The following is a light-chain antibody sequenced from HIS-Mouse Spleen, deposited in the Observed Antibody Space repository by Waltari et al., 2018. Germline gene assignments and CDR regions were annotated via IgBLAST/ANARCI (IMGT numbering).Light chain of an antibody. J-gene: IGLJ1*01. CDR3: SSYTSSSLYV. Sequence: LTQPPSVSVAPGQTARITCGGNNIGSKSVHWYQQHPGKAPKLMIYEVSNRPSGVSNRFSGSKSGNTASLTISGLQAEDEADYYCSSYTSSSLYVFGTGTKVTVL. CDR1: NIGSKS. V-gene: IGLV2-14*01. CDR2: EVS.